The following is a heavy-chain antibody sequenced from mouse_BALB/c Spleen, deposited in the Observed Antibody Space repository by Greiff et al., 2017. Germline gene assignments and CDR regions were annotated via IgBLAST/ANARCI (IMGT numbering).Heavy chain of an antibody. CDR1: GYTFTSYW. V-gene: IGHV1-69*02. CDR2: IDPSDSYT. Sequence: QVQLQQSGAELVKPGASVKLSCKASGYTFTSYWMHWVKQRPGQGLEWIGEIDPSDSYTNYNQKFKGKATLTVDKSSSTAYMQLSSLTSEDSAVYYCARSEEYGNYVWFAYWGQGTLVTVSA. D-gene: IGHD2-10*02. CDR3: ARSEEYGNYVWFAY. J-gene: IGHJ3*01.